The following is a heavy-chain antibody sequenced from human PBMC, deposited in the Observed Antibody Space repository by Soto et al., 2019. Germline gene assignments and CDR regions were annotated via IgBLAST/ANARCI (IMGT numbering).Heavy chain of an antibody. Sequence: GGSLRLSCAASGFTFSSYAMHWFRQAPGKGLEWVAVISYDGSNKYYADSVKGRFTISRDNSKNTLYLQMNSLRAEDTAVYYCARVAMVRGFSFDYWGQGTRVTVSS. CDR2: ISYDGSNK. J-gene: IGHJ4*02. CDR1: GFTFSSYA. CDR3: ARVAMVRGFSFDY. D-gene: IGHD3-10*01. V-gene: IGHV3-30-3*01.